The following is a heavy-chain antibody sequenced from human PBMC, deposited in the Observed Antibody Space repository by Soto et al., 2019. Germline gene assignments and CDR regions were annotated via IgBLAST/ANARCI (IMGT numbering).Heavy chain of an antibody. CDR3: ARQEFWSGYYLDY. Sequence: QVQLMESGGGLVKPGGSLRLSCAASGFTFSDYYMSWIRQAPGKGLEWVSYITSSGSTIYYADSVKGRFTISRDNAKNSLYLQINSLRAEDTAIYYFARQEFWSGYYLDYWGQGTLVTVSS. CDR2: ITSSGSTI. CDR1: GFTFSDYY. J-gene: IGHJ4*02. D-gene: IGHD3-3*01. V-gene: IGHV3-11*01.